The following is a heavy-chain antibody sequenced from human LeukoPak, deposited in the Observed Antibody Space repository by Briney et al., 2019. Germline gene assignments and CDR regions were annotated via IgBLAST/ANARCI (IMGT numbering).Heavy chain of an antibody. D-gene: IGHD6-13*01. CDR2: ISSSSSYI. CDR1: GFTFDSYS. Sequence: GGSLRLSCAASGFTFDSYSRTWVPQAPGKGLEWVSSISSSSSYIYYADSVKGRFTISRDNAKNSLYLQMNSLRAEDTAVYYCARSIAASGTHRGFDYGGQGTLVTVSS. CDR3: ARSIAASGTHRGFDY. J-gene: IGHJ4*02. V-gene: IGHV3-21*01.